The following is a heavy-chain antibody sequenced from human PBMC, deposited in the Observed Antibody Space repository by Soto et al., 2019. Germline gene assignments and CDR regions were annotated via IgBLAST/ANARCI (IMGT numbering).Heavy chain of an antibody. D-gene: IGHD3-16*01. CDR1: GYTFNSFD. J-gene: IGHJ4*02. CDR3: ARGGYGGGRVSDY. Sequence: QVRLVQSGAEGKKPGASVKVSCKASGYTFNSFDIHWVRQATGQGLERMGWMNTNSGDTGYAQKFQGRVTMTRNTSMSTAYMELKSLRFEDTAVYYCARGGYGGGRVSDYWGQGTLVTVSS. CDR2: MNTNSGDT. V-gene: IGHV1-8*01.